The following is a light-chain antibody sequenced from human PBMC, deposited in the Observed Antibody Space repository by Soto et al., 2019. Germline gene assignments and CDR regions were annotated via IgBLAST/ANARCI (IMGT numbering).Light chain of an antibody. CDR1: QSVNSY. Sequence: EIVLTQSPGTLSLSPGERATLSCRASQSVNSYLAWYQQKPGQAPRLLIYDASNRATGIPAGFSGSGSGTDFTLTISSLEPEYFAVYYCQQRNNWPWTFGQGTKVEIK. J-gene: IGKJ1*01. V-gene: IGKV3-11*01. CDR3: QQRNNWPWT. CDR2: DAS.